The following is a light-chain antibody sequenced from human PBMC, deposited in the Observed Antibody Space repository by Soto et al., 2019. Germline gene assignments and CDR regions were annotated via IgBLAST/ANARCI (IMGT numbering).Light chain of an antibody. V-gene: IGKV3D-15*01. CDR2: GAS. CDR1: QSVTSS. J-gene: IGKJ1*01. CDR3: QQYNNWPLWT. Sequence: EIVMTQSPATLSVSPGERATLSCRASQSVTSSLAWYQQKPGQAPRLLIYGASTRATGIPARFSGSGSGTEFTLTISSLQSEDFAICYCQQYNNWPLWTFGQGTKVEIK.